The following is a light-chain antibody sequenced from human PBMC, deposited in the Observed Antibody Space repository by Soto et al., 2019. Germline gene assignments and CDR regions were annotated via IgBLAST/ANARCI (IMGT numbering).Light chain of an antibody. CDR1: SSDVGAYIF. V-gene: IGLV2-14*03. J-gene: IGLJ1*01. CDR3: GSFTTSRSYV. Sequence: QSVLTQPASVSGSPVQSITISCSGTSSDVGAYIFVSWYQQHPGKAPKLMIDDIINRPSGVSNRFSGSKSGNTASLTISGRQAEDEADYYCGSFTTSRSYVFGTGTKLTVL. CDR2: DII.